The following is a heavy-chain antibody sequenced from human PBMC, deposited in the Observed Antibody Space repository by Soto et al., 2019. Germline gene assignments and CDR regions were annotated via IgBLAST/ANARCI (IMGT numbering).Heavy chain of an antibody. CDR1: GFTFSSYG. D-gene: IGHD2-2*01. V-gene: IGHV3-33*01. Sequence: QVQLVESGGGVVQPGRSLRLSCAASGFTFSSYGMHWVRQAPGKGLEWVAVIWYDGSNKYYADSVKGRFTISRDNSKNALYRQMNSLGAEDTGVYYCAIDARPPQSYLEDKSVVPAAMYGIEYWGQGTLVTVSS. J-gene: IGHJ4*02. CDR2: IWYDGSNK. CDR3: AIDARPPQSYLEDKSVVPAAMYGIEY.